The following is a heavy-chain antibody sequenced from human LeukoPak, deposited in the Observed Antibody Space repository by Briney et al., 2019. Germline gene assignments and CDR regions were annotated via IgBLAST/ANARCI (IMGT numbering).Heavy chain of an antibody. CDR1: GASISSAGYY. D-gene: IGHD6-25*01. Sequence: SETLSLTCTVSGASISSAGYYWSWLRQHPGQGLEWIGYIYHSGSTNYNPSLKSRLTISVDKSKNQFSLKLSSVTAADTAVYYCARHQGLLSAFDIWGQGTMVTVSS. CDR2: IYHSGST. V-gene: IGHV4-31*03. J-gene: IGHJ3*02. CDR3: ARHQGLLSAFDI.